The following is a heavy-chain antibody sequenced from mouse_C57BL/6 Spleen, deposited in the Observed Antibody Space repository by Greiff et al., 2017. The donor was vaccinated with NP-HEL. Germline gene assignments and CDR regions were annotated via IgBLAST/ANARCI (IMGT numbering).Heavy chain of an antibody. J-gene: IGHJ2*01. D-gene: IGHD2-1*01. V-gene: IGHV3-1*01. CDR3: ARGDGNVLDY. CDR1: GYSITSGYD. CDR2: ISYSGST. Sequence: EVQLQESGPGMVKPSQSLSLTCTVTGYSITSGYDWHWIRHFPGNKLEWMGYISYSGSTNYNPSLKSRISITHDTSKNHFFLKLNSVTTEDTATYYCARGDGNVLDYWGQGTTLTVSS.